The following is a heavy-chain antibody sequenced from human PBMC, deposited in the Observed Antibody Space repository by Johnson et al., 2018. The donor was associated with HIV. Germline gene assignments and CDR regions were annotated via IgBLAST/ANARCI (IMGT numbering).Heavy chain of an antibody. CDR3: AKAGDWSDAFDI. D-gene: IGHD3/OR15-3a*01. Sequence: VQLVESGGGLVQPGGSLRLSCAASGFTFSSYAMSWVRQAPGKGLEWVSVIYSGGSTYYADSVKGRFTISRDNSKNTLYLQMNSLRAEDTAVYYCAKAGDWSDAFDIWGQGTMVTVSS. V-gene: IGHV3-23*03. J-gene: IGHJ3*02. CDR2: IYSGGST. CDR1: GFTFSSYA.